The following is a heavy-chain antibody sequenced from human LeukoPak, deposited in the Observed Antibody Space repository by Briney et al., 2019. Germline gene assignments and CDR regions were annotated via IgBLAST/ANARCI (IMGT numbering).Heavy chain of an antibody. CDR3: ARGVSSWYVFDY. CDR1: GFTFSTYW. J-gene: IGHJ4*02. Sequence: PWGSLTLSCAASGFTFSTYWLNWVRQAPGKGLVWVSRINNDGSTTNYADSAKGRFTISRDNAKNTLYLQMNSLTAEDTAVYYCARGVSSWYVFDYWGRGTVVTVSS. V-gene: IGHV3-74*01. CDR2: INNDGSTT. D-gene: IGHD6-13*01.